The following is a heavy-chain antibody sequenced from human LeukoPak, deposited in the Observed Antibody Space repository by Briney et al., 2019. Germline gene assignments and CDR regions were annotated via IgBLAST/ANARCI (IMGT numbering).Heavy chain of an antibody. Sequence: SQTLSLTCTVSGGSISSGDYYWSWIRQPPGKGLEWIGSIYYSGSTYYNPSLKSRVTISVDTSKNQFSLKLSSVTAADTAVYYCARDPNSGSYEVTGAFDYWGQGTLVTVSS. D-gene: IGHD1-26*01. CDR1: GGSISSGDYY. J-gene: IGHJ4*02. CDR3: ARDPNSGSYEVTGAFDY. V-gene: IGHV4-39*07. CDR2: IYYSGST.